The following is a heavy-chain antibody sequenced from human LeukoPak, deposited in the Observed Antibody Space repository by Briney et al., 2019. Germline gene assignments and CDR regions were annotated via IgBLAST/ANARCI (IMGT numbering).Heavy chain of an antibody. D-gene: IGHD5-12*01. CDR1: GYTFTGYY. J-gene: IGHJ5*02. Sequence: ASVKVSCKASGYTFTGYYMHWVRQAPGQGLERMGWINPNSGGTNYAQKFQGRVTMTRDTSISTAYTELSRLRSDDTAVYYCARDRGSGYVWNWFDPWGQGTLVTVSS. CDR3: ARDRGSGYVWNWFDP. CDR2: INPNSGGT. V-gene: IGHV1-2*02.